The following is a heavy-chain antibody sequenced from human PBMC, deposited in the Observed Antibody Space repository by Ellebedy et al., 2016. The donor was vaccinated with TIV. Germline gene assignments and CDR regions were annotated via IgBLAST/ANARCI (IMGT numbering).Heavy chain of an antibody. CDR1: GYSFTNYW. D-gene: IGHD3-10*01. CDR3: ARRMVRGGIRDAMDV. V-gene: IGHV5-51*01. Sequence: GESLKISCQSSGYSFTNYWIGWVRQLPGKGLAWMWIISPGDSDTRYSPSFEGQVTISVDKSISTAYLQWNSLKASDTATDYCARRMVRGGIRDAMDVWGQGTTVTVSS. J-gene: IGHJ6*02. CDR2: ISPGDSDT.